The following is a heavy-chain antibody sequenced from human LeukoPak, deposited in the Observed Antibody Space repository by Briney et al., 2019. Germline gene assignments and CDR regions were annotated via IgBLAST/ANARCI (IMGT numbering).Heavy chain of an antibody. CDR1: GFIVSSYE. D-gene: IGHD6-13*01. V-gene: IGHV3-48*03. Sequence: GGSMRLARAASGFIVSSYETGWDRHAEGKWLEWLSYIISGGTVYLAESLKGRFTFSREHAKTSLSLHMDSLRAEDPALYSVAGFSSTWYVVFDMWGQGSMATVSS. J-gene: IGHJ3*02. CDR2: IISGGTV. CDR3: AGFSSTWYVVFDM.